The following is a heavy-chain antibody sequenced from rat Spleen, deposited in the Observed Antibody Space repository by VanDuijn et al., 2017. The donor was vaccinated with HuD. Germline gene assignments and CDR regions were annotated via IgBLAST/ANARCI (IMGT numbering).Heavy chain of an antibody. CDR3: VTERLGVRD. J-gene: IGHJ2*01. CDR1: GFNFNDYW. D-gene: IGHD4-3*01. Sequence: EVKLVESGGGLVQPGRSLKLSCAASGFNFNDYWMGWVRQAPGKGLEWIGEINKDSSKIKYTPSLKDKFTISRHNAQNTLYLQMSKLGSEDSAIYYWVTERLGVRDWGQGVMVTVSS. CDR2: INKDSSKI. V-gene: IGHV4-2*01.